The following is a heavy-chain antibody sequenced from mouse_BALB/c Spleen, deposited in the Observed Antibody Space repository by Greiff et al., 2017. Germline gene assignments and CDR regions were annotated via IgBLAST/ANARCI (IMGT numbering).Heavy chain of an antibody. CDR2: ISDGGSYT. D-gene: IGHD2-10*01. Sequence: EVQGVESGGGLVKPGGSLKLSCAASGFTFSDYYMYWVRQTPEKRLEWVATISDGGSYTYYPDSVKGRFTISRDNAKNNLYLQMSSLKSEDTAMYYCARDPTPYWGQGTLVTVSA. J-gene: IGHJ3*01. CDR1: GFTFSDYY. CDR3: ARDPTPY. V-gene: IGHV5-4*02.